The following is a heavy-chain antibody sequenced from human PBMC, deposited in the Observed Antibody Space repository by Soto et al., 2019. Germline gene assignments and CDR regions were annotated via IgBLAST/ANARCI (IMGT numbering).Heavy chain of an antibody. D-gene: IGHD4-17*01. CDR2: IYSGGST. V-gene: IGHV3-66*01. Sequence: GGSLRLSCAASGFTVSSNYMSWVRQAPGKGLEWVSVIYSGGSTYYADSVKGRFTISGDNSKNTLYLQMNSLRAEDTAVYYCARDYGDYVKAFDIWGQGTMVTVSS. CDR3: ARDYGDYVKAFDI. J-gene: IGHJ3*02. CDR1: GFTVSSNY.